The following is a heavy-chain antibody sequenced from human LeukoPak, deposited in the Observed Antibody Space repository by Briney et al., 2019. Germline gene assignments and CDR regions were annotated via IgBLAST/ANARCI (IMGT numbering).Heavy chain of an antibody. Sequence: GGSLRLSCAASGFTYSSYSMNWVRQAPGKGLEWVSSISSSSSYIYYADSVKGRFTISRDNAKNSLYLQMNSLRAEDTAVYYCARGRSSMIVVDAFDIWGQGTLVTVSS. V-gene: IGHV3-21*01. CDR3: ARGRSSMIVVDAFDI. D-gene: IGHD3-22*01. CDR2: ISSSSSYI. J-gene: IGHJ4*02. CDR1: GFTYSSYS.